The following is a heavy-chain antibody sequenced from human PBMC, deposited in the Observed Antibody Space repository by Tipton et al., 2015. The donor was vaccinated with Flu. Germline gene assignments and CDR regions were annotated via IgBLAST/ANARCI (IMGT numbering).Heavy chain of an antibody. CDR2: IYHSGTT. V-gene: IGHV4-38-2*02. Sequence: TLSLTCSVSGDSMGSRYYWGWIRQAPGKGLEWIGSIYHSGTTYYNPSLKSRVTISVDTSKNQFSLKLSSVTAADTAVYYCASEGHSGASSFFDPWGQGTLVTVSS. CDR1: GDSMGSRYY. J-gene: IGHJ5*02. D-gene: IGHD3-10*01. CDR3: ASEGHSGASSFFDP.